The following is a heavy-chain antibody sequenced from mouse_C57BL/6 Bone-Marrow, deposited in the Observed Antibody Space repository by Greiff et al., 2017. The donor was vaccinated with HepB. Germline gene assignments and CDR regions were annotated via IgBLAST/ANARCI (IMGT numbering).Heavy chain of an antibody. D-gene: IGHD1-1*01. CDR3: ARDALLLRSTDWYFDV. V-gene: IGHV7-1*01. J-gene: IGHJ1*03. CDR2: SRNKANDYTT. Sequence: DVKLVESGGGLVQSGRSLRLSCATSGFTFSDFYMEWVRQAPGKGLEWIAASRNKANDYTTEYSASVKGRFIVSRDTSQSILYLQMNALRAEDTAIYYCARDALLLRSTDWYFDVWGTGTTVTVSS. CDR1: GFTFSDFY.